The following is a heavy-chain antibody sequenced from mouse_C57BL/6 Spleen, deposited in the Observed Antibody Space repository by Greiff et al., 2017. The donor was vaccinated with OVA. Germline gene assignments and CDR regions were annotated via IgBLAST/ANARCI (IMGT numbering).Heavy chain of an antibody. D-gene: IGHD1-1*01. V-gene: IGHV1-52*01. CDR1: GYTFTSYW. CDR2: IDPSDSET. CDR3: ARGGGSSWFAY. Sequence: QVQLQQPGAELVRPGSSVKLSCKASGYTFTSYWMHWVKQRPIQGLEWIGHIDPSDSETHYNQKFKDKATLTVDKSSSTAYMQLSSLTSEDSAVYYCARGGGSSWFAYWGQGTLVTVSA. J-gene: IGHJ3*01.